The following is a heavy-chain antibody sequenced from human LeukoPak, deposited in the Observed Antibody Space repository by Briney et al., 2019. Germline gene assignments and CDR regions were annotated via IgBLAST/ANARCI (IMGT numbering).Heavy chain of an antibody. CDR1: EFSFRSYG. CDR2: ISYDGTND. V-gene: IGHV3-30*03. D-gene: IGHD2-15*01. CDR3: ATDGYCSGGNCYAGHFHY. Sequence: AGRSLRLSCAASEFSFRSYGMNWVRQAPGKGLEWVALISYDGTNDYYVDSVRGRFTVSRDNSKNKLSLQMNSLRGEDTALYYCATDGYCSGGNCYAGHFHYWGQGTLVTVSS. J-gene: IGHJ4*02.